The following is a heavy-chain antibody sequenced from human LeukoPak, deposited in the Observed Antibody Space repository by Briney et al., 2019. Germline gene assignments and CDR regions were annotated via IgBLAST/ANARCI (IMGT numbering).Heavy chain of an antibody. CDR1: GGSISSSSHY. D-gene: IGHD6-6*01. Sequence: SEPLSLTCTVSGGSISSSSHYWGWIRQPPGKGLEWIGSIYYSGSTYYNPSLRSRVTISVDTSKNQFSLKLSSVTAADTAVYYCARPYSSSSTWFDPWGQGTLVTVSS. V-gene: IGHV4-39*01. CDR3: ARPYSSSSTWFDP. CDR2: IYYSGST. J-gene: IGHJ5*02.